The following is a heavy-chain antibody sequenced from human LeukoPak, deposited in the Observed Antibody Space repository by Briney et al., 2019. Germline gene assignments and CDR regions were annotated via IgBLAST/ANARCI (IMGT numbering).Heavy chain of an antibody. CDR3: ARDMDYGDSTPWDY. D-gene: IGHD4-17*01. CDR1: DYSINSGYY. V-gene: IGHV4-38-2*02. CDR2: IYHSGST. J-gene: IGHJ4*02. Sequence: PSETLSLTCTVSDYSINSGYYWGWIRQPPGKGLEWIGSIYHSGSTYYNPSLKSRVTISVDTSKDQFSLKLSSVTAADTAVYYCARDMDYGDSTPWDYWGQGTLVTVSS.